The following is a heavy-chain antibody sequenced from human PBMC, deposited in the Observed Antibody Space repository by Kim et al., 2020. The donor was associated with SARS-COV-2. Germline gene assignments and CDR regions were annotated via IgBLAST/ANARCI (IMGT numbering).Heavy chain of an antibody. D-gene: IGHD3-22*01. V-gene: IGHV6-1*01. CDR2: TYYRSKWYS. CDR3: ARLPLMDYYDSTDPA. Sequence: SQTLSLTCAISGDTVSSSRAAWNWIRQSPSRGLEWLGRTYYRSKWYSEYAVAMRSRITITADTSRNQFSLHLNSVTPEDTAIYYCARLPLMDYYDSTDPAWGLGTLVTVSS. CDR1: GDTVSSSRAA. J-gene: IGHJ5*02.